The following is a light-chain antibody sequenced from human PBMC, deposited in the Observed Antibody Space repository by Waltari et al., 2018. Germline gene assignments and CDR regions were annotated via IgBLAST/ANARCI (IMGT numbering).Light chain of an antibody. J-gene: IGKJ1*01. Sequence: EIVLTQSPGTLSLSPGERATLSCRASQSISKYLAWYQQKPGQAPRLLICHASSRAAGIPDRFSGSGSGTDFSLTISRLEPEDFAVYYCQHYESLPVTFGQGTKVEIK. CDR3: QHYESLPVT. CDR2: HAS. CDR1: QSISKY. V-gene: IGKV3-20*01.